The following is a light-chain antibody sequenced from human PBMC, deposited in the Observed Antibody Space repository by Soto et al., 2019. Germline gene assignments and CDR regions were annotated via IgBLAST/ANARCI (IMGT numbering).Light chain of an antibody. Sequence: DIVMTQSPDSLAVSLGERATINCKSSQSVLYSSNNKNDLAWYQQKPGQPPKLLIYWASTRESGVPDRFSGSGSGTDFTLPISSLQAEDVAVYYCQQYYSHPVTFGPGTKVDIK. J-gene: IGKJ3*01. CDR1: QSVLYSSNNKND. CDR3: QQYYSHPVT. V-gene: IGKV4-1*01. CDR2: WAS.